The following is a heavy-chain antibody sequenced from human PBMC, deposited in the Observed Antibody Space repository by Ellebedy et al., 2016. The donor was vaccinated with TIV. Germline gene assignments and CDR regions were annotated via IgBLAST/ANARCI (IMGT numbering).Heavy chain of an antibody. CDR1: AFIFSVYG. CDR2: ISADGTTK. CDR3: AKLGGVLRWYADY. V-gene: IGHV3-30*18. J-gene: IGHJ4*02. Sequence: PGGSLRLSCTASAFIFSVYGIHWVSQAPGRGLEWLSVISADGTTKYHADSVKGRFTSSSYNSQYTLYLQMNSLRADDTAIYDCAKLGGVLRWYADYWGLGTLVTVSS. D-gene: IGHD5-24*01.